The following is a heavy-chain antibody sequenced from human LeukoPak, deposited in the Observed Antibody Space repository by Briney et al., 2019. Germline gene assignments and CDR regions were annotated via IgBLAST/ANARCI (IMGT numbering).Heavy chain of an antibody. CDR3: ARGTSLARYYYYMDV. CDR2: INPNSGGT. V-gene: IGHV1-2*02. D-gene: IGHD5-12*01. CDR1: GDTFSKYP. Sequence: ASVKVSCKSSGDTFSKYPIGWVRQAPGQGLEWMGWINPNSGGTNYAQKFQGRVTMTRDTSISTAYMELSRLRSDDTAVYYCARGTSLARYYYYMDVWGKGTTVTISS. J-gene: IGHJ6*03.